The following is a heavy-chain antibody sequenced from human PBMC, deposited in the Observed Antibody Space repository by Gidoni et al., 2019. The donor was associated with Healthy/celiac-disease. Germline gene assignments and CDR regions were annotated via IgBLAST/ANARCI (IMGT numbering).Heavy chain of an antibody. CDR3: AKSGGYSFAY. CDR2: ISGSGGST. J-gene: IGHJ4*02. V-gene: IGHV3-23*01. Sequence: EVQLLASGGGLVQPGGSLRPACAASGFTVSSYAMSWVCQAPGKGLEWVSAISGSGGSTYYADSVKGRFTISRDNSKNTLYLQMNSLRAEDTAVYYCAKSGGYSFAYWGQGTLVTVSS. CDR1: GFTVSSYA. D-gene: IGHD3-10*01.